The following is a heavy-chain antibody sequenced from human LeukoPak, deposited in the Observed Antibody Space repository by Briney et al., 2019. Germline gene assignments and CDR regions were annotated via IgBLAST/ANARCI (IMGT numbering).Heavy chain of an antibody. V-gene: IGHV4-30-2*01. D-gene: IGHD5-18*01. J-gene: IGHJ4*02. CDR3: ARVTGSSYAFFDY. Sequence: SETLSLTCAVSGGSISSGGYSWSWIRQPPGKGLEWIGYIYHSGSTYYNPSLKSRVTISVDRSKNQFSLKLSSVTAADTAVYFCARVTGSSYAFFDYWGQGTLVTVSS. CDR1: GGSISSGGYS. CDR2: IYHSGST.